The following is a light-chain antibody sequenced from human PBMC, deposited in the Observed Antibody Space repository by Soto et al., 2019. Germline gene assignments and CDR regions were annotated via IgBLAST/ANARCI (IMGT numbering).Light chain of an antibody. Sequence: DIQMTQSPSSLSASVGDRVTITCRASQGIRIDLGWFQQRPGKAPKRLIYGASSLQSGVPPRFSGSGYGTEFTPTISNLQPEDFATYYCLQHNSFPRTFGQGTKVDIK. CDR3: LQHNSFPRT. CDR2: GAS. J-gene: IGKJ1*01. V-gene: IGKV1-17*02. CDR1: QGIRID.